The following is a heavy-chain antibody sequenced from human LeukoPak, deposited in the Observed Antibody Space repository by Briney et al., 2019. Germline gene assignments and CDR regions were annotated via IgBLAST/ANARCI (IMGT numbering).Heavy chain of an antibody. D-gene: IGHD6-13*01. V-gene: IGHV3-30*18. Sequence: GGSLRLSCAASRFTFSSYGMHWVRQAPGKGLEWGAVISYDGSNKYYADSVKGRFTISRDNSKNTLYLQMNSLRAEDTAVYYCAKDHRGSSWYPNFDYWGQGTLVTVSS. CDR1: RFTFSSYG. J-gene: IGHJ4*02. CDR2: ISYDGSNK. CDR3: AKDHRGSSWYPNFDY.